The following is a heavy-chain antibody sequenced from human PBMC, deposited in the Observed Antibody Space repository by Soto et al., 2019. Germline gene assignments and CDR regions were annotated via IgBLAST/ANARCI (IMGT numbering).Heavy chain of an antibody. CDR1: GYSISSGYY. D-gene: IGHD3-22*01. J-gene: IGHJ5*02. CDR2: IYHSGST. Sequence: PSETLSLTCAVSGYSISSGYYWGWIRQPPGKGLEWIGSIYHSGSTYYTPSLKSRVTISVDTSKNQFSLKLSSVTAADTAVYYCARDRTSDSGSWFDPWGQGTLVTVSS. CDR3: ARDRTSDSGSWFDP. V-gene: IGHV4-38-2*02.